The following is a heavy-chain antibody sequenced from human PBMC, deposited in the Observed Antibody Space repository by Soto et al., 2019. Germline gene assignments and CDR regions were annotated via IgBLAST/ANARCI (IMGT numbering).Heavy chain of an antibody. D-gene: IGHD6-19*01. CDR2: ISYDGSNK. CDR3: AKDKRYSSGWQQGFDY. J-gene: IGHJ4*02. Sequence: SLRLSCAASGFTFSSYGMHWVRQAPGKGLEWVAVISYDGSNKYYADSVKGRFTISRDNSKNTLYLQMNSLRAEDTAVYYCAKDKRYSSGWQQGFDYWGQGTLVTVSS. V-gene: IGHV3-30*18. CDR1: GFTFSSYG.